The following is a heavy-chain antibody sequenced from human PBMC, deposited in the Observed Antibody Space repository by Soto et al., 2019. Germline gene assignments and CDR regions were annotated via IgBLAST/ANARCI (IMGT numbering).Heavy chain of an antibody. D-gene: IGHD2-15*01. CDR2: ISYDGSNK. J-gene: IGHJ4*02. Sequence: VGSLRLSCAASGFPFSSYGMHWVRQAPGKGLEWVAVISYDGSNKYYADSVKGRFTISRDNSKNTLYLQMNSLRAEDTAVYYCAKGRGCSGGSCYYIDYWGQGTLVNVSS. CDR3: AKGRGCSGGSCYYIDY. CDR1: GFPFSSYG. V-gene: IGHV3-30*18.